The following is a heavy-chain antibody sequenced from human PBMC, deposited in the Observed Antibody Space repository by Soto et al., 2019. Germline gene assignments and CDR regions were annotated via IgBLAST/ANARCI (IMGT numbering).Heavy chain of an antibody. CDR2: IYYSGST. CDR3: ARYSSGWYYVFDY. Sequence: QVQLQESGPGLVKPSETLSLTCTVSGGSVSSGSYYWSWIRQPPGKGLEWIGYIYYSGSTNYNHSLKSRVTISVDTSKNQFSLKLSSVTAADTAVYYCARYSSGWYYVFDYWGQGTLVTVSS. D-gene: IGHD6-19*01. CDR1: GGSVSSGSYY. V-gene: IGHV4-61*01. J-gene: IGHJ4*02.